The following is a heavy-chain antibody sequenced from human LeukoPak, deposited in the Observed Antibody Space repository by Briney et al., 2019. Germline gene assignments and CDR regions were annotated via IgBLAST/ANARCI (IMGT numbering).Heavy chain of an antibody. CDR2: IYYSGGT. V-gene: IGHV4-39*01. CDR3: AQTVAVAGTSYFDY. CDR1: GGSISSSSYY. Sequence: PSETLSLTCTVSGGSISSSSYYWGWIRQPPGKGLEWIGSIYYSGGTYYNPSLKSRVTISVDTSKNQFSLKLSSVTAADTAVYYCAQTVAVAGTSYFDYWGQGTLVTVSS. D-gene: IGHD6-19*01. J-gene: IGHJ4*02.